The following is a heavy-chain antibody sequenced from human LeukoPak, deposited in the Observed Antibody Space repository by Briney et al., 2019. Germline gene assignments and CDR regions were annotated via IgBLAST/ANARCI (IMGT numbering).Heavy chain of an antibody. CDR1: GFTFSSYA. J-gene: IGHJ6*03. CDR2: ISPTSGTI. V-gene: IGHV3-48*01. CDR3: ARGSSSGWYYSHMDV. Sequence: GGSLRLSCAASGFTFSSYAMNWVRLVPGKGLEWVSYISPTSGTIYYTDSVKGRFTISRDNAKNSLYLQMNSLTVEDTAVYYCARGSSSGWYYSHMDVWGKGTTVIVSS. D-gene: IGHD6-19*01.